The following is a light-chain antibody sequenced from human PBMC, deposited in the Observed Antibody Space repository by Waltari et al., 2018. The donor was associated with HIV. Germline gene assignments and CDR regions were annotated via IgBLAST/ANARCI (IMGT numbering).Light chain of an antibody. V-gene: IGKV1-12*01. CDR2: DAI. CDR3: QQASSFPHT. J-gene: IGKJ4*01. CDR1: RAISTS. Sequence: DILMAQSPSNVSAFMGGTVTLTCRASRAISTSLAWYQVKPGRAPNLLIYDAIRLGTGVPSRFGGSGSGTEFTLTITSLQPEDFATYYCQQASSFPHTFGGGTRVGMK.